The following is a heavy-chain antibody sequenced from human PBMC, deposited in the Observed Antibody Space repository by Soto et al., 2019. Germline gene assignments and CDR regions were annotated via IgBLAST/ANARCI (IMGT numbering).Heavy chain of an antibody. D-gene: IGHD3-10*01. CDR1: GFTFSSYA. CDR2: ISGSGGST. V-gene: IGHV3-23*01. CDR3: AKVEGYLIITMVPFDY. Sequence: GGSLRLSCAASGFTFSSYAMNWVRQAPGKGLEWVSAISGSGGSTYYADSVKGRFTISRDNSKNTLYLQMNSLRAEDTAVYYCAKVEGYLIITMVPFDYWGQGTLVTVSS. J-gene: IGHJ4*02.